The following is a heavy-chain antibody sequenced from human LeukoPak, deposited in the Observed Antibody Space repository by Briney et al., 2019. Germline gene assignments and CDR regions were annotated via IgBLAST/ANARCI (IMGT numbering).Heavy chain of an antibody. V-gene: IGHV3-9*01. Sequence: GGSLRLSCAASGFTFDDYAMHWVRQAPGKGLEWVSGISWNSGSIVYADSVKGRFTISRDNAKNSLYLQMNSLRAEDTALYYCAKDTHYGDHKGVRYFDYWGQGTLVTVSS. CDR3: AKDTHYGDHKGVRYFDY. J-gene: IGHJ4*02. CDR2: ISWNSGSI. D-gene: IGHD4-17*01. CDR1: GFTFDDYA.